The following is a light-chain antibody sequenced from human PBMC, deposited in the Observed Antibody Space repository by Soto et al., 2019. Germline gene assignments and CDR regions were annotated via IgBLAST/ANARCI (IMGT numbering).Light chain of an antibody. Sequence: EIVLTQSPGTLSLSPGERATLSCRASQSVSSSYLAWYQQKPGQAPRLLIYGASSRATGITDRFSGSGSGTGFTLTISRMEPEDLAVYYCQQYCSSPPNTFGQGTKLEIK. V-gene: IGKV3-20*01. CDR2: GAS. CDR1: QSVSSSY. J-gene: IGKJ2*01. CDR3: QQYCSSPPNT.